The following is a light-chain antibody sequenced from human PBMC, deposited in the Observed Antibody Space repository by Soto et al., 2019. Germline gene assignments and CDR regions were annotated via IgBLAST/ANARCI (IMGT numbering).Light chain of an antibody. V-gene: IGLV4-69*01. CDR3: QTWGTGFRV. CDR1: SGHSSYT. J-gene: IGLJ3*02. CDR2: LNSDGSH. Sequence: QPVLTQSPSASASLGASVKLTCTLSSGHSSYTIAWHQQQPEKGPRYLMKLNSDGSHRKGDGIPDRFSGSSSGAERYLTISSFQSQDEANYFCQTWGTGFRVFGGGTKLTVL.